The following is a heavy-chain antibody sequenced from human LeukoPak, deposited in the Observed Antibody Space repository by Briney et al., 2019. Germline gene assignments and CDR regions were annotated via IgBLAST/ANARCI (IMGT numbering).Heavy chain of an antibody. CDR1: GGSISSGSCY. D-gene: IGHD2-8*01. V-gene: IGHV4-61*02. CDR2: IYTSGST. CDR3: ARGRRVGYYHDY. Sequence: PSQTLSLTCTVSGGSISSGSCYWSWIRQPAGKGLEWIGRIYTSGSTNYNPSLKSRVTISVDTSKNQFSLKLSSVTAADTAVYYCARGRRVGYYHDYWGQGTLVTVSS. J-gene: IGHJ4*02.